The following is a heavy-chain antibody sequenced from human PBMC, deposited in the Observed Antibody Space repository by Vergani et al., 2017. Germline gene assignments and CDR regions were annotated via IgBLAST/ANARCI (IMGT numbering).Heavy chain of an antibody. Sequence: QVQVVQSGAEVKKSGASVKVSCKTSGYTFSNYYMHWVRQAPGQGLEWMGIINPSGGHTNYAQKFQGRVTMTRDTSTITVYMELSSLRSEDTAIYDCAGGDYGILTGYRYWGQGTLVTVSA. J-gene: IGHJ4*02. CDR3: AGGDYGILTGYRY. D-gene: IGHD3-9*01. CDR2: INPSGGHT. V-gene: IGHV1-46*03. CDR1: GYTFSNYY.